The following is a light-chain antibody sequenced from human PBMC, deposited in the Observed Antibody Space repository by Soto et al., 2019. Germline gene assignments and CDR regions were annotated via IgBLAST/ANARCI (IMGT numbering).Light chain of an antibody. J-gene: IGKJ1*01. V-gene: IGKV3-15*01. Sequence: PATLSVSPGERATLSCRASQSVSSSLAWYQQKPGQAPRLLIYGVSTRATGIPARFSGSGSGTEFTLTINSLQSEDFAVYYCQQYNNWWTFGQGTKVDIK. CDR2: GVS. CDR1: QSVSSS. CDR3: QQYNNWWT.